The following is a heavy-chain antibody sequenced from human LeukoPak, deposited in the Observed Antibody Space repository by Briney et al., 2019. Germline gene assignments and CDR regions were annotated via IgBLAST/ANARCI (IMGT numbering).Heavy chain of an antibody. Sequence: GGSLRLSCAASGFTLTDYYMSWIRQAPGKGLEWVSYISSSSSTIYYADSVKGRFTISRDNAKNSLSLQMNSLRAEDTAMYYCARPTYYYDSSGPQEYWGQGTLVTVSS. D-gene: IGHD3-22*01. V-gene: IGHV3-11*01. CDR1: GFTLTDYY. CDR2: ISSSSSTI. J-gene: IGHJ4*02. CDR3: ARPTYYYDSSGPQEY.